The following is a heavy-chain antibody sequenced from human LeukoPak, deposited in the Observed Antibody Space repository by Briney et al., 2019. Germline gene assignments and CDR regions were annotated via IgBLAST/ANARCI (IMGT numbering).Heavy chain of an antibody. CDR3: ARGGEKTVTTRYYYYGMDV. J-gene: IGHJ6*04. Sequence: PRGSLRLSCAASGFTFSSYGMHWVRQAPGKGLEWVAVIWYDGSNKYYADSVKGRFTISRDNSKNTLYLQMNSLRAEDTAVHYCARGGEKTVTTRYYYYGMDVWGKGTTVTVSS. D-gene: IGHD4-17*01. CDR2: IWYDGSNK. V-gene: IGHV3-33*01. CDR1: GFTFSSYG.